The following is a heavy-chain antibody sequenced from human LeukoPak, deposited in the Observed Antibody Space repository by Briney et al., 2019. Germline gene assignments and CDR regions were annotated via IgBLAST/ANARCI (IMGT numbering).Heavy chain of an antibody. J-gene: IGHJ6*02. D-gene: IGHD2-15*01. Sequence: GGSLRLSCAASGFTFSDYTMNWVRQAPGKGLEWVACITTRSSYMYYADSVKGRFTISRDNAKNSLYLQMNSLRAEDTAVYYCAKDRLTYYYYGMDVWGQGTTVTVSS. CDR3: AKDRLTYYYYGMDV. CDR2: ITTRSSYM. V-gene: IGHV3-21*01. CDR1: GFTFSDYT.